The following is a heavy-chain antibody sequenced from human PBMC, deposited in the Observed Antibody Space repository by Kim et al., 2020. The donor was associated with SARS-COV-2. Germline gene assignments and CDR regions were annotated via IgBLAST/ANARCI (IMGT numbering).Heavy chain of an antibody. Sequence: GGSLRLSCAASGFTFSSYGMHWVRQAPGKGLEWVAVISYDGSNKYYADSVKGRFTISRDNSKNTLYLQMNSLRAEDTAVYYCAKDLRGYSNFYYYYGMDVWGQGTTVTVSS. CDR2: ISYDGSNK. D-gene: IGHD4-4*01. V-gene: IGHV3-30*18. CDR1: GFTFSSYG. J-gene: IGHJ6*02. CDR3: AKDLRGYSNFYYYYGMDV.